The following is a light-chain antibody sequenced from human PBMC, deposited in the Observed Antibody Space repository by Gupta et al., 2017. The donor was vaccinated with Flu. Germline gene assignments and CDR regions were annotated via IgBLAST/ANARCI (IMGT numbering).Light chain of an antibody. CDR2: GAS. CDR1: QSVNSNY. J-gene: IGKJ4*01. Sequence: EIVLTQSPGTLSLSPGGRATLSCRASQSVNSNYVAWYQQKSGQAPRLLIYGASSRATGIPDRFSGSGSGTDFTLTISGLEPGDCAVYYCQQDNKSPITFGGGTKVEIK. V-gene: IGKV3-20*01. CDR3: QQDNKSPIT.